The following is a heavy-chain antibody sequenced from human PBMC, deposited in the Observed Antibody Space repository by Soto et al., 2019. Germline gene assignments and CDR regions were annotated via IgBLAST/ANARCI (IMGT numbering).Heavy chain of an antibody. CDR1: GYTFTSYD. V-gene: IGHV1-8*01. CDR3: AKVPDLDHCSRTSCLYFFDL. J-gene: IGHJ4*02. CDR2: MNPNSGNT. D-gene: IGHD2-2*01. Sequence: ASVKVSCKASGYTFTSYDINWVRQATGQGLEWMGWMNPNSGNTGYAQKFQGRVTMTRNTSISTAYMELSSLRSEDTAVYYCAKVPDLDHCSRTSCLYFFDLWGQGTLVTVSS.